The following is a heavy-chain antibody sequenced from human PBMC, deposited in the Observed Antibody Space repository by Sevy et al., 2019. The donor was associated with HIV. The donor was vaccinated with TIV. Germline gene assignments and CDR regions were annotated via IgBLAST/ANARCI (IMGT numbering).Heavy chain of an antibody. CDR1: GSTLSQLS. J-gene: IGHJ4*02. D-gene: IGHD3-22*01. V-gene: IGHV1-24*01. CDR3: ATTKDYYDSSGYPFDY. Sequence: ASVKVSCKVSGSTLSQLSMHWVRQAPGKGLAWMGSFDPEDGETIYAQKFQGRLTMTEDTSTDTAYMELSSLRSEDTAVYYCATTKDYYDSSGYPFDYWGQGTLVTVSS. CDR2: FDPEDGET.